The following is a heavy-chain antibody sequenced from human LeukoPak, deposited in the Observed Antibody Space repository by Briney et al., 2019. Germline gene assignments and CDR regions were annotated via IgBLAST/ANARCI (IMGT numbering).Heavy chain of an antibody. D-gene: IGHD6-6*01. CDR1: GGSISSYY. CDR2: IYYSGST. V-gene: IGHV4-59*01. CDR3: ARDDIAARPLDY. Sequence: SETLSLTCTVSGGSISSYYWSWIRRPPGKGLEWIGYIYYSGSTNYNPSLKSRVTISVDTSKNQFSLKLSSVTAADTAVYYCARDDIAARPLDYWGQGTLVTVSS. J-gene: IGHJ4*02.